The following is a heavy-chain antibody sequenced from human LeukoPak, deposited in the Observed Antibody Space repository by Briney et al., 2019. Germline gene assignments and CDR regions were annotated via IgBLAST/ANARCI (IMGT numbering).Heavy chain of an antibody. CDR1: GGSISSYY. J-gene: IGHJ3*02. V-gene: IGHV4-4*07. CDR3: ARDYDSSGYAEGIPLKAFDI. Sequence: SETLSLTCTVSGGSISSYYWSWIRQPAGKGLEWIGRIYTSGSTNYNLSLKSRVTMSVDTSKNQFSLKLSSVTAADTAVYYCARDYDSSGYAEGIPLKAFDIWGQGTMVTVSS. D-gene: IGHD3-22*01. CDR2: IYTSGST.